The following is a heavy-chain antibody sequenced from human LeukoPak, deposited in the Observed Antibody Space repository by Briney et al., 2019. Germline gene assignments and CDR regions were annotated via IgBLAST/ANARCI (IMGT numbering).Heavy chain of an antibody. CDR3: ARDRFGLDD. Sequence: GRSLRLSCAASGFTFSRYPVHWVRQAPGKGLEWVAVISYDGSNIYYTDSVSGRFTISRDNSKNTLYLQMNSLRAEDTAVYYCARDRFGLDDWGHPTRVTVSS. CDR2: ISYDGSNI. CDR1: GFTFSRYP. J-gene: IGHJ4*01. V-gene: IGHV3-30-3*01. D-gene: IGHD3-16*01.